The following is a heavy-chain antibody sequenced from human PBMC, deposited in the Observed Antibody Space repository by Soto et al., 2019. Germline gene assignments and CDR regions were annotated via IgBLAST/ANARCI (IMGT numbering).Heavy chain of an antibody. CDR1: VASISSGGYY. Sequence: QVQLQESGPGLVKPSQTLSLTCTVSVASISSGGYYWSWIRQHPGEGLEWIGYIYYSGSTSYNPSLHSRVTISVDTTKNQFSLKLSSVNDADTAVYYCARESKYDTSGYPPWFAPWGQGTLDTVSS. CDR3: ARESKYDTSGYPPWFAP. D-gene: IGHD3-22*01. J-gene: IGHJ5*02. CDR2: IYYSGST. V-gene: IGHV4-31*03.